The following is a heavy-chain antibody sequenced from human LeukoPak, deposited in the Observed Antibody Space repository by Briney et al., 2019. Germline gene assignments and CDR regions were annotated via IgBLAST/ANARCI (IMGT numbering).Heavy chain of an antibody. J-gene: IGHJ5*02. V-gene: IGHV3-48*01. D-gene: IGHD3-3*02. CDR2: ISSSSSTI. CDR3: AKTISRRWFDP. CDR1: GFKFSSYS. Sequence: GSLRLSCAASGFKFSSYSMKWVRQAPGKGLEWVSYISSSSSTIYYADSVKGRFTISRDNAKNSLYLQMNSLRAEDTAVYYCAKTISRRWFDPWGQGTLVTVSS.